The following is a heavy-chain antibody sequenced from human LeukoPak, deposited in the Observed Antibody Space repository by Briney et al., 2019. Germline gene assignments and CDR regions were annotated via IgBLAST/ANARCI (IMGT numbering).Heavy chain of an antibody. J-gene: IGHJ5*02. D-gene: IGHD5-12*01. V-gene: IGHV4-59*01. CDR1: GGSINSYY. CDR2: TYYSGST. Sequence: KPSEPLSLTCTVSGGSINSYYWSWIRQPPGKGLEWVGYTYYSGSTNYNPSLKSRVTISVDKSKNQFSLKLSSVTAADTAVYYCARWIAANWFDPWGQGTLVTVSS. CDR3: ARWIAANWFDP.